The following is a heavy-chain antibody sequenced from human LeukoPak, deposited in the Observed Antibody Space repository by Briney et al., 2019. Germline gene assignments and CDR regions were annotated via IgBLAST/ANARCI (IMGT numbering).Heavy chain of an antibody. CDR2: INHSGST. CDR3: ARGRPYSGGRFDP. D-gene: IGHD1-26*01. Sequence: SETLSLTCAVYGGSFSGYYWSWIRQPPGKGLEWIGEINHSGSTNYNPSLKSRVTISVDTSKNQFSLKLSSVTAADTAVYYCARGRPYSGGRFDPWGQGTLVTVSS. J-gene: IGHJ5*02. CDR1: GGSFSGYY. V-gene: IGHV4-34*01.